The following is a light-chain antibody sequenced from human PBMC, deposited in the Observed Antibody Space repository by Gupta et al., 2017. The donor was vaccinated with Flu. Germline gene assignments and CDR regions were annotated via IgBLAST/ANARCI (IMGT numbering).Light chain of an antibody. Sequence: SSVLTQPPSVSVAPGQPARLTCGGNNIGSKSVHWYQQKPGLAPLLLVYDDSDRRSGIPERFSGSNSANTATLTISRVEAGDEADYHCQAWDRSSDHWVFGGGTKLTVL. CDR2: DDS. V-gene: IGLV3-21*02. CDR1: NIGSKS. J-gene: IGLJ3*02. CDR3: QAWDRSSDHWV.